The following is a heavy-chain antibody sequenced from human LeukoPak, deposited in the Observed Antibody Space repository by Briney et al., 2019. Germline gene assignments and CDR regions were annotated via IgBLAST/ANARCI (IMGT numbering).Heavy chain of an antibody. CDR1: GYSISSGYY. CDR3: ARGGKRFLEWLSHTYWFDP. V-gene: IGHV4-38-2*02. J-gene: IGHJ5*02. Sequence: PSETLSLTCTVSGYSISSGYYWGWIRQPPGKGLEWIGEINHSGSTNYNPSLKSRVTISVDTSKNQFSLKLSSVTAADTAVYYCARGGKRFLEWLSHTYWFDPWGQGTLVTVSS. CDR2: INHSGST. D-gene: IGHD3-3*01.